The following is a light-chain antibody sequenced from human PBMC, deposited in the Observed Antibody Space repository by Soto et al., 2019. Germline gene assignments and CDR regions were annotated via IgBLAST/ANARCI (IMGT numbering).Light chain of an antibody. CDR3: LQYNTYPQT. CDR1: QSISIY. CDR2: AAS. V-gene: IGKV1-39*01. Sequence: DIQMTQSPSSLSASVGDSVTITCRASQSISIYLNWYHQRPGKAPNLLIYAASSLQTGGPSRFSGSGSGTDFTLTISSLQPEDVATYYCLQYNTYPQTFGQGTKLEIK. J-gene: IGKJ2*01.